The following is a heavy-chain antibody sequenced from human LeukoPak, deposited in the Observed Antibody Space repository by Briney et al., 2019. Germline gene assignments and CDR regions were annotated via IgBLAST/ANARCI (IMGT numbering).Heavy chain of an antibody. CDR3: ATGYY. D-gene: IGHD1-14*01. CDR2: IYSGGTT. Sequence: QPGGSLRLSCAASGFTVSSNYLSWVRQAPGKGLEWVSVIYSGGTTYYAESVKGRFTISRDNSKNMLYLQMNSLGAEDTAVFYCATGYYWGQGTLVTVSS. V-gene: IGHV3-66*01. J-gene: IGHJ4*02. CDR1: GFTVSSNY.